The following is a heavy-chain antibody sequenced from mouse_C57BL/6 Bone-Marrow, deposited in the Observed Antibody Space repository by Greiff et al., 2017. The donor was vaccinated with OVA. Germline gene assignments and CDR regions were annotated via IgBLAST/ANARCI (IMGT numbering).Heavy chain of an antibody. CDR3: ARQRYYGSSSWFAY. CDR1: GYTFTNYW. Sequence: VQLQQSGAELVRPGTSVKMSCKASGYTFTNYWIGWAKQRPGHGLEWIGDIYPGGGYTNYNEKFKGKATLTADKSSSTAYMQFSSLTSEDSAIYYCARQRYYGSSSWFAYWGQGTLVTVSA. J-gene: IGHJ3*01. V-gene: IGHV1-63*01. D-gene: IGHD1-1*01. CDR2: IYPGGGYT.